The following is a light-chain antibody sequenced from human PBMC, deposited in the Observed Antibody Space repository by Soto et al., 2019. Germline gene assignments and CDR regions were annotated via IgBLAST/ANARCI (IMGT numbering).Light chain of an antibody. CDR3: QQYYSYEIFT. J-gene: IGKJ3*01. CDR1: QSISAW. Sequence: DIQMIQSPSTLSASVGDRVTITCRASQSISAWLAWYQQKPGKAPKLLIYKTFSLESGVPSRFSGSGSGTEFTLTISSLQPDDFATYYCQQYYSYEIFTFGPGTKVDIK. V-gene: IGKV1-5*03. CDR2: KTF.